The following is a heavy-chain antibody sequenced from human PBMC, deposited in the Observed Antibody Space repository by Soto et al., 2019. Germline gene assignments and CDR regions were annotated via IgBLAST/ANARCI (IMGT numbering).Heavy chain of an antibody. CDR1: GYTFTSYD. D-gene: IGHD3-3*01. CDR2: MNPNSGNT. J-gene: IGHJ5*02. CDR3: ARQYYDFWSGYRKTRNWFDP. V-gene: IGHV1-8*01. Sequence: QVQLVQSGAEVKKPGASVKVSCKASGYTFTSYDINWVRQATGQGLEWMGWMNPNSGNTGYAQKFQGRVTMTRNTSISTAYMELSSLRSEDTAVYYCARQYYDFWSGYRKTRNWFDPWGQGTLVTASS.